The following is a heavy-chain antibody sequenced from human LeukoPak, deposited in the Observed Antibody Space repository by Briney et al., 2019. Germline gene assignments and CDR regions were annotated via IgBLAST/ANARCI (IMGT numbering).Heavy chain of an antibody. V-gene: IGHV1-2*02. J-gene: IGHJ6*03. CDR2: INPNSGGT. D-gene: IGHD3-10*01. CDR3: ARELRSLWFGEWAYYMDV. CDR1: GYTFSGYY. Sequence: ASVKVSCKASGYTFSGYYLHWVRQAPGQGLEWMGWINPNSGGTNSAQKFQGRVTMTRDTSIITAYMELSRLRSDDTAVYYCARELRSLWFGEWAYYMDVWGKGTTVTVSS.